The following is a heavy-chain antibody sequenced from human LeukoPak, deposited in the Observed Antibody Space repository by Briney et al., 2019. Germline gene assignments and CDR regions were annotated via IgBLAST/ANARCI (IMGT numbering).Heavy chain of an antibody. CDR1: GSTFSDYY. CDR3: ARESYYYDSSGYYVYYFDY. J-gene: IGHJ4*02. D-gene: IGHD3-22*01. V-gene: IGHV3-11*01. CDR2: ISSSGTTI. Sequence: PGGSLRLSCAASGSTFSDYYMSWIRQAPGKGLEWVSYISSSGTTIYYADSVKGRFTISRDNAKNSLYLQMNSLRAEDTAVYYCARESYYYDSSGYYVYYFDYWGQGTLVIVSS.